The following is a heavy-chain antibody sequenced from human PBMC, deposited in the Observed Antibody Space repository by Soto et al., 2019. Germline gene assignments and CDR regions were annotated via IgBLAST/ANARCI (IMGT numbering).Heavy chain of an antibody. CDR3: ARELTEGFDYYGMDV. Sequence: GASVKVSCKASGGTFSSYAISWVRQAPGQGLEWMGGIIPIFGTANYAQKFQGRVTITADESTSTAYMELSSLRSEDTAVYYCARELTEGFDYYGMDVWGQGTTVTVSS. V-gene: IGHV1-69*13. CDR2: IIPIFGTA. J-gene: IGHJ6*02. CDR1: GGTFSSYA. D-gene: IGHD1-20*01.